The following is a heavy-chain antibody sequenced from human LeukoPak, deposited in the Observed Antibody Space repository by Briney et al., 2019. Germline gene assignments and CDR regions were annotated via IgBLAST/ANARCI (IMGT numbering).Heavy chain of an antibody. Sequence: PSETLSLTCAVYGGSFSGYYWSWIRQPPGKGLGWIGEINHSGSTNYNPSLKSRVTISVDTSKNQFSLKLSSVTATDTAVYYCARGVDYGDYPLWGQGTLVTVSS. CDR2: INHSGST. D-gene: IGHD4-17*01. CDR3: ARGVDYGDYPL. CDR1: GGSFSGYY. V-gene: IGHV4-34*01. J-gene: IGHJ4*02.